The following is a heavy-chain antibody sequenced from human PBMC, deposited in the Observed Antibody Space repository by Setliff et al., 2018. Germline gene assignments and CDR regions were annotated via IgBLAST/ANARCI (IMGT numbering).Heavy chain of an antibody. CDR2: IYPGDSIT. V-gene: IGHV5-51*01. Sequence: GESLKISCKGSGYSFTTYWIAWVRQMSGKGLEWMGIIYPGDSITRYSPSFQGQVTISVDKSINTAYLQWSSLRASDTAIYYCARHPYYYGSGTYLDNNNRWFDPWGQGTLVTVSS. J-gene: IGHJ5*02. CDR1: GYSFTTYW. D-gene: IGHD3-10*01. CDR3: ARHPYYYGSGTYLDNNNRWFDP.